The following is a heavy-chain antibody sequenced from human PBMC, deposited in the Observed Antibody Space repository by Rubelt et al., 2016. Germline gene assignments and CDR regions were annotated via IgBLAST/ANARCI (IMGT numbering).Heavy chain of an antibody. D-gene: IGHD6-19*01. CDR3: ARRYGRYSSGWSEGY. CDR2: IKHSGST. CDR1: GGSFGGYY. Sequence: QVRLQESGPGLVKPSETLSLTCAVYGGSFGGYYWSWIRQPPGKGLDWIGEIKHSGSTNYTPSLKSRVTISVDTSRNQLSLNVNSASAADTAIYYGARRYGRYSSGWSEGYWGQGTLVTVSS. J-gene: IGHJ4*02. V-gene: IGHV4-34*10.